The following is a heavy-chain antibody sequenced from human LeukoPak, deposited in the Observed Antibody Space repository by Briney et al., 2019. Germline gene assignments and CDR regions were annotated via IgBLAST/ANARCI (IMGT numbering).Heavy chain of an antibody. D-gene: IGHD4-17*01. V-gene: IGHV1-2*02. Sequence: ASVKVSCKASGYTFTSYGISWVRQAPGQGLEWMGWINPNSGGTNYAQKFQGRVIMTRDTSISTAYMELSRLRSDDTAVYYCAKVGGDSGRGWDPADSWGQGTLVTVSS. CDR1: GYTFTSYG. CDR2: INPNSGGT. J-gene: IGHJ5*01. CDR3: AKVGGDSGRGWDPADS.